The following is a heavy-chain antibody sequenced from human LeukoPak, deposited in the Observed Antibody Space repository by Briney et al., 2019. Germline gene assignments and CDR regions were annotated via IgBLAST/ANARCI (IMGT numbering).Heavy chain of an antibody. V-gene: IGHV1-46*01. D-gene: IGHD5-18*01. Sequence: ASVKVSCKTSGYTFTRHWMHWVRQAPGQGLEWMGIINPNGGTTNFAQKFQGRVTMTTDTSTSTVYMELSSLTSEDTAVYYCAREKSRYKYGYNYWGQGTLVTVSS. CDR3: AREKSRYKYGYNY. J-gene: IGHJ4*02. CDR2: INPNGGTT. CDR1: GYTFTRHW.